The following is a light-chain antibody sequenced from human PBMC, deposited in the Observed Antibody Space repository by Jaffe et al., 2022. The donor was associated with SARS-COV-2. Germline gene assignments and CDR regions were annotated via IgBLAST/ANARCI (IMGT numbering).Light chain of an antibody. Sequence: QSALTQPRSVSGSPGQSVTISCTGTSSDVGAYNYVSWYQQHPGKAPQLMIYYVTKRPSGVPDRFSGSKSGNTASLTISGLQAEDEADYYCCSYAGTYTLGVFGGGTKLTVL. V-gene: IGLV2-11*01. CDR1: SSDVGAYNY. CDR3: CSYAGTYTLGV. CDR2: YVT. J-gene: IGLJ3*02.